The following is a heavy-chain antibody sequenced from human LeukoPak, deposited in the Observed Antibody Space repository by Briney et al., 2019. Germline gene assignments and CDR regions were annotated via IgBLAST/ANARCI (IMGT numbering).Heavy chain of an antibody. D-gene: IGHD2-15*01. V-gene: IGHV4-34*01. CDR3: ARVWGGRPRDALDI. J-gene: IGHJ3*02. Sequence: PSETLSLTCAVYGGSFSGYFWSWIRQPPGKGLEWIGEINDRGTTIYKPSLKSRVTMSLDTSKNQFSLKLSSVTAADTAVYYCARVWGGRPRDALDIWAQGTMVTVSS. CDR1: GGSFSGYF. CDR2: INDRGTT.